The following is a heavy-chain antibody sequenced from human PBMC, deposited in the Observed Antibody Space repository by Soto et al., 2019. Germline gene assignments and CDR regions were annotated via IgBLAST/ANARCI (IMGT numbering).Heavy chain of an antibody. CDR1: GFTFSSYA. CDR3: AKDLYYYDSPSPAPADWFDP. J-gene: IGHJ5*02. D-gene: IGHD3-22*01. CDR2: ISGSGGST. V-gene: IGHV3-23*01. Sequence: GGSLRLSCAASGFTFSSYAMSWVRQAPGKGLEWVSAISGSGGSTYYADSVKGRFTISRDNSKNTLYLQMNSLRAEDTAVYYCAKDLYYYDSPSPAPADWFDPWGQGTLVTVSS.